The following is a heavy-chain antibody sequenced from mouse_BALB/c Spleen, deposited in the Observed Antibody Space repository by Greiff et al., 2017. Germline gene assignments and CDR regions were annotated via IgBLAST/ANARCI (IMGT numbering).Heavy chain of an antibody. CDR2: IDPENGDT. CDR3: NAGYDAMDY. J-gene: IGHJ4*01. Sequence: EVQRVESGAELVRSGASVKLSCTASGFNINDYYMHWVKQRPEQGLEWIGWIDPENGDTEYAPKFQGKATMTADTSSNTAYLQLSSLTSEDTAVYYGNAGYDAMDYWGQGTSVTVSS. V-gene: IGHV14-4*02. CDR1: GFNINDYY.